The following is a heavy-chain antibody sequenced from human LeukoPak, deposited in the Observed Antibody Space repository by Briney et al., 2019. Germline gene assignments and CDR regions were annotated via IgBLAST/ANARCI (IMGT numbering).Heavy chain of an antibody. CDR1: GFTFSTFF. V-gene: IGHV3-74*01. J-gene: IGHJ4*02. Sequence: PGGSLRLSCAASGFTFSTFFIHWVRQGPGKGLVWVSRIGSDGSSPSSADSVKGRFTISRDNAKNTVFLQMYSLRAEDTAIYYCARAAHQQAALDFWGQGALVTVSS. CDR3: ARAAHQQAALDF. CDR2: IGSDGSSP. D-gene: IGHD2-2*01.